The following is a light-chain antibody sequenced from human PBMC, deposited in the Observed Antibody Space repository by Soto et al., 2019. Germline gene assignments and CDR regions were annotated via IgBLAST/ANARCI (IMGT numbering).Light chain of an antibody. J-gene: IGKJ4*01. CDR3: QQRSNS. CDR2: DAS. CDR1: QSVSRS. V-gene: IGKV3-11*01. Sequence: IVLTHSPATLSLSPGYRSTISCRASQSVSRSLTWYQQKPGQAPRLLIYDASTRATGIPPRFSGSGSGTDFTLTISSLEPEDFAVYYCQQRSNSFGGGTKVDIK.